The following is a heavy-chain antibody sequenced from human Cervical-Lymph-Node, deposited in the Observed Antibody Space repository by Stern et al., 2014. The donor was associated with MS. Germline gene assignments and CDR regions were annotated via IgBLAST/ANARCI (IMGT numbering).Heavy chain of an antibody. V-gene: IGHV5-51*01. CDR3: ARQRYFDY. CDR1: GYTFTSYW. Sequence: VQLVESGPEVKRPGESQKISCQASGYTFTSYWIGWVRQMPGTGLEWIAIIFPGGSDIRYSPSFQGQVTISADKSSSTAYLQWNNLKASDTAIYYCARQRYFDYWGQGTLVTVSS. CDR2: IFPGGSDI. J-gene: IGHJ4*02.